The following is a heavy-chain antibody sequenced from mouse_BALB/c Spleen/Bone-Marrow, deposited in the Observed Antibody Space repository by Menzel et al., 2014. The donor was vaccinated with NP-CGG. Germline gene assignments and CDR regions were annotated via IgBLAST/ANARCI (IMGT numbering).Heavy chain of an antibody. Sequence: EVQLQQSGGGLVKPGGSLKLPCAASGFTFGSYAMSWVRQSPEERLEWVAEISSGGNYTYYPDTVTGRFTISRDNAKNILYLEMSSLRSDDTAMYYCVRAYGSSYAMDYWGQGTSVTVSS. CDR1: GFTFGSYA. CDR2: ISSGGNYT. D-gene: IGHD1-1*01. CDR3: VRAYGSSYAMDY. J-gene: IGHJ4*01. V-gene: IGHV5-9-4*01.